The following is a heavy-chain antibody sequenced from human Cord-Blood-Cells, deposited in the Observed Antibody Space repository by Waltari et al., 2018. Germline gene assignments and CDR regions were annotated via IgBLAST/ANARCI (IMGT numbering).Heavy chain of an antibody. V-gene: IGHV3-30-3*01. Sequence: QVQLVESGGGVVQPGRSLRLSCAASGFTFSSYAMHWVRQAPGKGLEWVAVISYDGSNKYYADSVKGRFTISRDNSKNTLYLQMNSLRAEDTAVYYCARDRVACTGFVCYDAFDIWGQGTMVTVSS. J-gene: IGHJ3*02. CDR3: ARDRVACTGFVCYDAFDI. CDR2: ISYDGSNK. D-gene: IGHD2-8*02. CDR1: GFTFSSYA.